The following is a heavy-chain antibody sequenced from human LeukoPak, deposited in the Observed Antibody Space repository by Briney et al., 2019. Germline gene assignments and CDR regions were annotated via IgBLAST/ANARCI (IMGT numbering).Heavy chain of an antibody. J-gene: IGHJ4*02. D-gene: IGHD1-26*01. CDR2: INQDGSAK. V-gene: IGHV3-7*01. CDR1: GFTLSTYW. CDR3: ARDHLGAGDY. Sequence: PGGSLRLSCASSGFTLSTYWMSGVRQAPGKGLEWVANINQDGSAKYYVDAVTGRFTISRDNAKNSLYLQMNSLRAEDTAVYYCARDHLGAGDYWGQGSLVTVSS.